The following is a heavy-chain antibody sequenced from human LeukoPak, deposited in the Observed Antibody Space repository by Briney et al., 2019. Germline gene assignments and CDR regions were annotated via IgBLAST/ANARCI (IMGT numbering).Heavy chain of an antibody. CDR1: GYTFTGYY. CDR2: INPNSGGT. J-gene: IGHJ4*02. V-gene: IGHV1-2*02. Sequence: ASVKVSCKASGYTFTGYYMHWVRQAPGQGLEWMGWINPNSGGTNYAQRFQGRVTMTRDTSISTAYMELSRLRSDDTAVYSCARGTGEGYSYGRYYFDYWGQGTLVTVSS. CDR3: ARGTGEGYSYGRYYFDY. D-gene: IGHD5-18*01.